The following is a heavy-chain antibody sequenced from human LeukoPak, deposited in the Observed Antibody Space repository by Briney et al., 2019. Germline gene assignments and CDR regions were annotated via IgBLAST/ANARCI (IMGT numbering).Heavy chain of an antibody. CDR2: ITSDGSNK. J-gene: IGHJ4*02. CDR3: GKEPQGD. V-gene: IGHV3-30*02. CDR1: GSTFSNNG. Sequence: GGSLRLSCAASGSTFSNNGMQWVRQAPGKGLEWVAFITSDGSNKDYANSVKGRFSIFRDNSKNTLYLQMNSLRTEDTAVYYCGKEPQGDWGQGTLVTVSS.